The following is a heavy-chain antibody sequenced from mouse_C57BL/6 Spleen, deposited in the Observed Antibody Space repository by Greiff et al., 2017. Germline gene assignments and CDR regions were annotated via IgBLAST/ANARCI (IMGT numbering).Heavy chain of an antibody. CDR1: GYTFTSYW. CDR3: AREIITTVWGYFDV. V-gene: IGHV1-53*01. D-gene: IGHD1-1*01. CDR2: INPSNGGT. Sequence: VQLQQSGTELVKPGASVKLSCKASGYTFTSYWMHWVKQRPGQGLVWIGNINPSNGGTNYNEKFKSKATLTVTKSSSTAYMQLSSLTSSDSAVDDCAREIITTVWGYFDVWGTGTTVTVSS. J-gene: IGHJ1*03.